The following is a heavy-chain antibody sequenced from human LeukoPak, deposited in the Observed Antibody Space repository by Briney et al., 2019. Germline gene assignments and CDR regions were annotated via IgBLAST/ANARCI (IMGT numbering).Heavy chain of an antibody. Sequence: GGSLRLSCAASGFTFSNYWMSWVRQAPGKGLEWVANIKGDGSSKYYMDSVKGRFTISRDNAKSSLYLQMNTLRAEDTAVNYCATSHDSSGNDWGQGTLVTVSS. J-gene: IGHJ4*02. CDR1: GFTFSNYW. V-gene: IGHV3-7*03. CDR2: IKGDGSSK. D-gene: IGHD3-22*01. CDR3: ATSHDSSGND.